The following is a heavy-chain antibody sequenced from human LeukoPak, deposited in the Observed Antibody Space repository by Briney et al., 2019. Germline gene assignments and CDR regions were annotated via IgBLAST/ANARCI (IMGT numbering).Heavy chain of an antibody. CDR3: ADTSATTSGF. Sequence: PGGSLRLSCAASGFTFSGSFMSWIRQAPGKGLQWVAYTSPDATTKMYADSVRGRSTVSRDNARNSVYLQMNSLTSDDTAMYFCADTSATTSGFWGQGTLVTVSS. CDR2: TSPDATTK. CDR1: GFTFSGSF. V-gene: IGHV3-11*01. D-gene: IGHD3-3*01. J-gene: IGHJ4*02.